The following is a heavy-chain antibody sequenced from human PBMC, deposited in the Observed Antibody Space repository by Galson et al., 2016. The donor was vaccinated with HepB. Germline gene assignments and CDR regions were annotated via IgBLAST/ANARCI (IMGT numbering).Heavy chain of an antibody. Sequence: QSGAEVKKSGESLKISCKGSGYTFTNYWIGWVRQMPGKGLEWMGIIYPGDSDTGYSPSFQGQVTISADKSISTAYLQWSSLKASDTAMYYCASSLTLYYSDNSGRFGAFDIWGQGTMVTVSS. CDR3: ASSLTLYYSDNSGRFGAFDI. CDR1: GYTFTNYW. CDR2: IYPGDSDT. J-gene: IGHJ3*02. D-gene: IGHD3-22*01. V-gene: IGHV5-51*01.